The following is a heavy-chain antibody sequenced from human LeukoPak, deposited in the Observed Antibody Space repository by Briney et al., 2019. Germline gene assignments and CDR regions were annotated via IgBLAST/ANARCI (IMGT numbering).Heavy chain of an antibody. Sequence: ASVKVSCKASGYTFTSYAMHWVRQAPGQRLEWMGWINAGNGNTKYSQKFQGRVTITRDTSASTAYMELSSLRSEDTAVYYCARVLASRGYSLESGYRGQGTLVTVSS. CDR3: ARVLASRGYSLESGY. J-gene: IGHJ4*02. V-gene: IGHV1-3*01. D-gene: IGHD5-18*01. CDR2: INAGNGNT. CDR1: GYTFTSYA.